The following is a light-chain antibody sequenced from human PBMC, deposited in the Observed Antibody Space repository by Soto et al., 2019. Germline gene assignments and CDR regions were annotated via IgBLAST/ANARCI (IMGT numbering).Light chain of an antibody. Sequence: QSALTQPASVSGSPGQSITISCTGTSSDVGGYNYVSWYQQHPGKAPKLMIYDVSNRPSGVSNRFSGSKSGNTAXLTISGLQAEDEADYYCSSYTSSSTLVFGGGTQLTVL. CDR1: SSDVGGYNY. CDR3: SSYTSSSTLV. J-gene: IGLJ2*01. CDR2: DVS. V-gene: IGLV2-14*01.